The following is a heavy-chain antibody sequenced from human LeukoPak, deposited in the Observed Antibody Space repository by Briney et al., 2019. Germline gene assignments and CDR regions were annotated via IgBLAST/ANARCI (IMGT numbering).Heavy chain of an antibody. CDR2: ISGSGGST. D-gene: IGHD1-26*01. CDR1: GFTFSSYS. Sequence: PGGSLRLSCAASGFTFSSYSMSWVRQAPGKGLEWVSAISGSGGSTYYADSVKGRFTISRDNSENTLYLQMNSLRAEDTAVYYCASGHSGSCFTYWGQGTLVTVSS. J-gene: IGHJ4*02. CDR3: ASGHSGSCFTY. V-gene: IGHV3-23*01.